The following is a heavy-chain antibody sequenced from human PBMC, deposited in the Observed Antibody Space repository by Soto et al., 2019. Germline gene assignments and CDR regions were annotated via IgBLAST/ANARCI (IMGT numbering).Heavy chain of an antibody. CDR3: ARLLEWLLYVDY. CDR1: GGSISSGGYY. J-gene: IGHJ4*02. CDR2: IYYSGST. D-gene: IGHD3-3*01. Sequence: QVQLQESGPGLVMPSQTLSLTCTVSGGSISSGGYYWSWIRQHPGKGLEWIGYIYYSGSTYYNPSLKSRVTISVDTSKNQFSLKLSSVTAADTAVYYCARLLEWLLYVDYWGQGTLVTVSS. V-gene: IGHV4-31*03.